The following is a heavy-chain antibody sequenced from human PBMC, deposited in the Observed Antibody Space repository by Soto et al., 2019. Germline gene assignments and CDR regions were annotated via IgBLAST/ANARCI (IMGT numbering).Heavy chain of an antibody. V-gene: IGHV4-34*01. CDR2: INHSGST. Sequence: SETLSLTCAFYGWSFSGYYWSWIRQPPGKGLEWIGEINHSGSTNYNPSLKSRVAISVDTSKNQFSLKLSSVTAADTAVYYCARAHYYYYYMDVWGKGTTVTVSS. CDR1: GWSFSGYY. J-gene: IGHJ6*03. CDR3: ARAHYYYYYMDV.